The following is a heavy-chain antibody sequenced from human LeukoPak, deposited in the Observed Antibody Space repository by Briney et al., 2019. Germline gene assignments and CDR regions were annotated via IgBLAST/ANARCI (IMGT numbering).Heavy chain of an antibody. CDR3: ARGPFVGYSGYDYVDY. V-gene: IGHV1-69*05. D-gene: IGHD5-12*01. Sequence: SVTVSCTASGCTFSSNATSWLRQAPGPRLEWMGGIIPIFGRANYAQKFQGRVTITTDESTSTAYMELSSLRSEDTAVYYCARGPFVGYSGYDYVDYWGQGTLVTVSS. CDR1: GCTFSSNA. J-gene: IGHJ4*02. CDR2: IIPIFGRA.